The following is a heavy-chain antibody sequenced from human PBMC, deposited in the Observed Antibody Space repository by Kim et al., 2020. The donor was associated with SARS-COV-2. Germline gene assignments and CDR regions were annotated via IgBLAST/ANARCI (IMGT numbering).Heavy chain of an antibody. CDR3: ARDAWLSPFDY. V-gene: IGHV4-30-4*02. Sequence: SDTLSLTCTVSGGSIGSDNYYWTWIRQPPGKGLEWIGFISDSGRSHFNSSLKSRVSISIDTSNNQFSLKLSSATAADTAVYYCARDAWLSPFDYWGQGILVTVTS. J-gene: IGHJ4*01. D-gene: IGHD3-9*01. CDR1: GGSIGSDNYY. CDR2: ISDSGRS.